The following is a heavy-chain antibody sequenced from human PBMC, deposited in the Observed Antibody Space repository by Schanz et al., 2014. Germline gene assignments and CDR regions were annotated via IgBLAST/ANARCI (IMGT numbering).Heavy chain of an antibody. D-gene: IGHD3-10*01. CDR1: GFPFNEYG. CDR3: AKDGIMVQGVIWERYFDS. J-gene: IGHJ4*02. V-gene: IGHV3-9*01. CDR2: ISWNSGSI. Sequence: EVQLVESGGGLVQPGRSLRLSCAASGFPFNEYGMLWVRQAPGKGLEWVSSISWNSGSIDYADSVKGRFTISRDNAKNSLYLQMNSLRAEDTALYYCAKDGIMVQGVIWERYFDSWGQGTLVTASS.